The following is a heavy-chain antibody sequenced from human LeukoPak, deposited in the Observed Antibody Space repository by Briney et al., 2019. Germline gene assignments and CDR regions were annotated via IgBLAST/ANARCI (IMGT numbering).Heavy chain of an antibody. V-gene: IGHV3-21*01. CDR2: ISSSSSYI. J-gene: IGHJ4*02. D-gene: IGHD6-19*01. CDR3: ARDRVAGTCYFDY. CDR1: GFTFSSYS. Sequence: PGGSLRLSCAASGFTFSSYSMNWVRQAPGKGLEWVSSISSSSSYIYYADSAKGRFTISRDNAKNSLYLQMNSLRAEDTAVYYCARDRVAGTCYFDYWGQGTLVTVSS.